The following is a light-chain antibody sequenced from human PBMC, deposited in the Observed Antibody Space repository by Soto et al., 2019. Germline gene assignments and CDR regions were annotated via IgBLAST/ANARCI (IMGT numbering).Light chain of an antibody. CDR2: EVN. J-gene: IGLJ1*01. CDR1: SSDVGGYNY. CDR3: TSYAGGNNA. Sequence: QLVLTQPPSASGSPGQSVTISCTGTSSDVGGYNYVSWYQQHPGKVPKLMVYEVNKRPSGVPDRFSGSKSGNTASLTVSGLQAEDEADYYCTSYAGGNNAFGTGTKLTVL. V-gene: IGLV2-8*01.